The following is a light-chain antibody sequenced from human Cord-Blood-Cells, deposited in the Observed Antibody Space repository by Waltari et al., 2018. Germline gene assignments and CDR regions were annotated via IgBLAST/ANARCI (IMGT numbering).Light chain of an antibody. V-gene: IGKV1-5*03. Sequence: DIQMTQSPSPLSASVGDRVTITCRASQSISSRLAWYQQKPGKAPKLLIYKASSLESGVPSRFSGSGSGTEFTLTISSLQPDDFATYYCQQYNSYSPLTFGGGTKVEIK. J-gene: IGKJ4*01. CDR3: QQYNSYSPLT. CDR2: KAS. CDR1: QSISSR.